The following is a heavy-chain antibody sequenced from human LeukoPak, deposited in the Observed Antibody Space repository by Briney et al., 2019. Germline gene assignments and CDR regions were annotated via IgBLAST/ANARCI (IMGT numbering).Heavy chain of an antibody. D-gene: IGHD3-3*01. J-gene: IGHJ4*02. CDR3: ARHSRSGLAPD. Sequence: PSETLSLTCTLSGGSVSSSTFYWGWFRQPPGKGLDWIGSIYYIGSTYYNPSLRSRVTMSMDTSKNQFSLKLSSVTAADTAVYYCARHSRSGLAPDWGQGTLVTVSS. V-gene: IGHV4-39*01. CDR2: IYYIGST. CDR1: GGSVSSSTFY.